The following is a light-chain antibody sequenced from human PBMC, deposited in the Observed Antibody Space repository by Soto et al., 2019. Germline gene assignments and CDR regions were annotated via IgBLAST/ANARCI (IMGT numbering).Light chain of an antibody. V-gene: IGLV2-8*01. J-gene: IGLJ3*02. Sequence: QSALTQPPSASGSPGQSVTISCTGTSSDVGGYNYVSWYQQHPGKVPKLMIYEVTKRPSGVPDRFSGSKSGNTASLTVSGLQAPPEAPSSCSSYAGSNILVFGGGTKL. CDR2: EVT. CDR3: SSYAGSNILV. CDR1: SSDVGGYNY.